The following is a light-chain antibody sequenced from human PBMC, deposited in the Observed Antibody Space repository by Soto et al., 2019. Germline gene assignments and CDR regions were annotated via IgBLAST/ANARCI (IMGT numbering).Light chain of an antibody. V-gene: IGKV3-15*01. CDR1: QSVSSN. CDR2: GAS. Sequence: EIVMTQSPATLSVSPGERANLSCRASQSVSSNLAWYQQKPGQAPRLLIYGASTRATCIPARFSGSGSGREFNLTISNLRSEDFAVYYCQQYNLWPPYTFGQGTKLEIK. J-gene: IGKJ2*01. CDR3: QQYNLWPPYT.